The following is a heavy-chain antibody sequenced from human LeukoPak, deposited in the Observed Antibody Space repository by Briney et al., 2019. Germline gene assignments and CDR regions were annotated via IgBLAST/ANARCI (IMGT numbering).Heavy chain of an antibody. CDR1: GYTFTGYF. CDR3: ARQGIAAAVDY. CDR2: ISPNNGGT. Sequence: ASVKVSCKASGYTFTGYFIHWVRQAPGQGLEWMGRISPNNGGTNYAQKFQGRVTMTSDTCISTAYVELSSLRSDDTALYYCARQGIAAAVDYWGQGTLVTVSS. D-gene: IGHD6-13*01. J-gene: IGHJ4*02. V-gene: IGHV1-2*06.